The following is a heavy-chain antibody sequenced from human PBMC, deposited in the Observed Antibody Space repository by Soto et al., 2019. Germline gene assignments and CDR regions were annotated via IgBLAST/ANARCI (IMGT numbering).Heavy chain of an antibody. CDR3: ARGGFGVAVANLDS. Sequence: QVQLQQSGPGLVKPSQTLSLTCAISGDSVSSNSAAWNWIRPSPSRGLEWLGRTYYRSRWYNDYAVSVKSRMTVNPDTSRIQFSLQLNSVTPEDTAVYYCARGGFGVAVANLDSWGQGTLVTVSS. CDR1: GDSVSSNSAA. J-gene: IGHJ4*02. V-gene: IGHV6-1*01. D-gene: IGHD6-19*01. CDR2: TYYRSRWYN.